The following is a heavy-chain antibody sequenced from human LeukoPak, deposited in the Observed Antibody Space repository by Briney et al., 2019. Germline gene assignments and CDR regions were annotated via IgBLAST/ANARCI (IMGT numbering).Heavy chain of an antibody. V-gene: IGHV4-38-2*01. CDR3: ARWLLYAFDI. D-gene: IGHD3-22*01. Sequence: SETLSLTCAVSGYSISSGYYWGWIRQPPGKGLEWIGSIYHSGSTYYNPSLKSLVTISVDTSKNQFSLKLSSVTAADTAVYYCARWLLYAFDIWGQGTMVTVSS. CDR1: GYSISSGYY. J-gene: IGHJ3*02. CDR2: IYHSGST.